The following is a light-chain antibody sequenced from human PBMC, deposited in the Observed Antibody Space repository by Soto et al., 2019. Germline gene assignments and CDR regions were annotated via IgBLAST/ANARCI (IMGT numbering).Light chain of an antibody. V-gene: IGLV2-8*01. CDR3: SYYAGSNHIGV. CDR1: SSDVGGYNY. J-gene: IGLJ1*01. CDR2: EVS. Sequence: QSVLTQPPSASGSPGQSVTISCTGTSSDVGGYNYVSWYQQHPGKAPKLMIYEVSKRPSGVPDRFSGSKSGNTASLTVSGLQAEDEADYYCSYYAGSNHIGVFGTGTKVTVL.